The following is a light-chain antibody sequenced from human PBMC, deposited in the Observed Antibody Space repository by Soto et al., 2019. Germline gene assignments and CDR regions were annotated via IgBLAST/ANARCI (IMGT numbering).Light chain of an antibody. CDR1: QGIRDD. Sequence: IQMTQSPSALSASVGDRVTITCRASQGIRDDLVWYQQKPGEAPKALIYGASNLQSGVPSRFSASGSGTDFTLTISSLQPEDFATYYCLQDYNYPHTFGQGTKVEIK. J-gene: IGKJ2*01. V-gene: IGKV1-6*01. CDR3: LQDYNYPHT. CDR2: GAS.